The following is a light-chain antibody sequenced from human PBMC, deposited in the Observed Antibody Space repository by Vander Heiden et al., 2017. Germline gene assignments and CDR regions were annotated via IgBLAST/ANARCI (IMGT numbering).Light chain of an antibody. J-gene: IGLJ3*02. CDR2: GKN. CDR1: SLRSYY. Sequence: SSELTQYPAVSVALVQTVRITCQGDSLRSYYASWYQQKPGQAPVLVIYGKNNRPSGIPDRFSGSSSGNTASLTITGAQAEDEADYYCDSRDSSGNHWVFGGGTKLTVL. V-gene: IGLV3-19*01. CDR3: DSRDSSGNHWV.